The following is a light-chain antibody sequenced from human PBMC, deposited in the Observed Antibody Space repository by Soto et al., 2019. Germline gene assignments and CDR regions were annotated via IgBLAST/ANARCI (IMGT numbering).Light chain of an antibody. Sequence: EILLTQSPGTLSFSPGERATLSCRASQSVSSSYLAWYQQKSGQAPKLLIYGASSRATGIPDRLSGSACGTHFTLPISRLEPKDFAVYYCRQYGSSLSFGGGNKVDIK. V-gene: IGKV3-20*01. CDR2: GAS. CDR3: RQYGSSLS. CDR1: QSVSSSY. J-gene: IGKJ4*01.